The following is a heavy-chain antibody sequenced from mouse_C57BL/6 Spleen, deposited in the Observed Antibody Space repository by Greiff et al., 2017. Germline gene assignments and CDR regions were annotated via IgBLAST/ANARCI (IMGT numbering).Heavy chain of an antibody. D-gene: IGHD1-3*01. CDR3: ARGSDYYFDY. J-gene: IGHJ2*01. V-gene: IGHV1-69*01. Sequence: LVESGAELVMPGASVKLSCKASGYTFTSYWMHWVKQRPGQGLEWNGEIDPSDSYTNYNQKFKGKSTLTVDTSSSPAYMQLSSLTSEDSAVYYCARGSDYYFDYWGQGTTLTVSS. CDR1: GYTFTSYW. CDR2: IDPSDSYT.